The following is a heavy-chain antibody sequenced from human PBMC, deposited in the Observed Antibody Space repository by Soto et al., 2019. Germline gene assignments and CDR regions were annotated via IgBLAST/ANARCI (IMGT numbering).Heavy chain of an antibody. CDR3: ARLPCIRFGRTCGWFDP. CDR1: GGSFSGYY. Sequence: SETLSLTCAVYGGSFSGYYWSWIRQPPGKGLEWIGEINHSGSTNYNPSLKSRVTISVDTSKNQFSLKLGSVTAADTAVYYCARLPCIRFGRTCGWFDPWGQGTMVTVS. D-gene: IGHD3-10*01. V-gene: IGHV4-34*01. J-gene: IGHJ5*02. CDR2: INHSGST.